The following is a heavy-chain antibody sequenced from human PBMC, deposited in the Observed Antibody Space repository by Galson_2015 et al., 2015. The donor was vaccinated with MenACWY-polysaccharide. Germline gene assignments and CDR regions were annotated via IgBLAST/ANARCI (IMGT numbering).Heavy chain of an antibody. CDR3: VKSGLGDLGTTMVRGVDY. Sequence: SLRLSCAASGFTFSSYSMNWVRQDPGKGLKWASGISSSGIYTYYADSVKGRFTISRDNSRNTLYLQMNSLRVEDTAVYYCVKSGLGDLGTTMVRGVDYWGRGTLATVSS. CDR1: GFTFSSYS. V-gene: IGHV3-23*01. J-gene: IGHJ4*02. D-gene: IGHD3-10*01. CDR2: ISSSGIYT.